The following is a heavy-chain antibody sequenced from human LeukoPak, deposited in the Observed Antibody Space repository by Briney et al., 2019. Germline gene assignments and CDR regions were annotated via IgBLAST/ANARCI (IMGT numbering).Heavy chain of an antibody. V-gene: IGHV3-11*01. Sequence: GGSLRLSCAASGFTFSDYYMSWIRLAPGKGLEWVSYISGSGSTKYYADSVKGRFTISRDNAKNSYLQMNSLRAEDTAVYYCARDGHAYGRGSPHYWGQGTLVTVSS. D-gene: IGHD3-10*01. J-gene: IGHJ4*02. CDR1: GFTFSDYY. CDR2: ISGSGSTK. CDR3: ARDGHAYGRGSPHY.